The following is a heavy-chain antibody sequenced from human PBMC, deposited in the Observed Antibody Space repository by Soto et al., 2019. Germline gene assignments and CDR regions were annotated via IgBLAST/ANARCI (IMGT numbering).Heavy chain of an antibody. Sequence: QVQLQESGPGLVKPSDTLSLICAVSGYSISSSNWWGWIRQPPGKGLEWIGNIYYSGSAYYNPSLKSRVTMSVDTSKSQCSLKLTSVTAVDTAVYYCERGDYAKAFDIWGQGTTVTVSS. CDR1: GYSISSSNW. CDR2: IYYSGSA. V-gene: IGHV4-28*03. D-gene: IGHD2-2*01. J-gene: IGHJ3*02. CDR3: ERGDYAKAFDI.